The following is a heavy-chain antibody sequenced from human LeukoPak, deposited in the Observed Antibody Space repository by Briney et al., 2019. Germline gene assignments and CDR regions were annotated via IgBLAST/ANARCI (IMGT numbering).Heavy chain of an antibody. D-gene: IGHD2-2*01. CDR3: ARGCSSTSCSGTFDY. J-gene: IGHJ4*02. CDR1: GFTFSSYF. CDR2: ISYDGSKI. Sequence: GGSLRLSCAASGFTFSSYFMHWVRQAPGKGLEWVAVISYDGSKIYYADSMKGRFTISRDKSKNTLFLQMNSLRAEDTTVYYCARGCSSTSCSGTFDYWGQGTLVTVSS. V-gene: IGHV3-30*01.